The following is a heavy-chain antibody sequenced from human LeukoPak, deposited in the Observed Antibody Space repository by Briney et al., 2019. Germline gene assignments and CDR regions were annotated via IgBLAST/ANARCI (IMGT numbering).Heavy chain of an antibody. Sequence: SETLSLTCTVSGGSISSYYWSWIRQPPGKGLEWIGYIYYSGSTNYNPSLKSRVTISVDTSKNQFSLKLSSVTAADTAVYYCAAPMDGTDAFDIWGQGTMVTVSS. V-gene: IGHV4-59*01. CDR1: GGSISSYY. D-gene: IGHD1-26*01. J-gene: IGHJ3*02. CDR3: AAPMDGTDAFDI. CDR2: IYYSGST.